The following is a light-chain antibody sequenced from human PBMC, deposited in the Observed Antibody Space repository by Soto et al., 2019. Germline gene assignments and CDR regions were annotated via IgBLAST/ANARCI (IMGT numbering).Light chain of an antibody. CDR1: QSISSW. J-gene: IGKJ1*01. CDR2: KAT. V-gene: IGKV1-5*03. Sequence: DIQMTQSPSTLSASIGDRVTITCRASQSISSWLAWYQQKPGKAPKLLIYKATSSESGISSRFSGSGSGTVFSLTRSRLQPDDSATYYCQQYKSYWTFGQGTKVEIK. CDR3: QQYKSYWT.